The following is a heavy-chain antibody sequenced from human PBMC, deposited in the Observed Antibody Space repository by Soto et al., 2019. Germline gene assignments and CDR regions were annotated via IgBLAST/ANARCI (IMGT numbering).Heavy chain of an antibody. V-gene: IGHV3-33*01. CDR1: GFDFKTYG. Sequence: QGQLVESGGGVVQPGRSLRLSCVASGFDFKTYGMHWVRQAPGKGLEWVAVIGFDGTNIHYSDSVRGRFSISRDNSENTVCPEMNSLRSENTALYYCVRTAWVINNCSCRGVRWGQGTLVTV. D-gene: IGHD3-22*01. J-gene: IGHJ4*02. CDR3: VRTAWVINNCSCRGVR. CDR2: IGFDGTNI.